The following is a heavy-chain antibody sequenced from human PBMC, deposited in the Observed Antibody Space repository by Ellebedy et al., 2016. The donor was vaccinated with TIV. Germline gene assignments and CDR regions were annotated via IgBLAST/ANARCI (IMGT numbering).Heavy chain of an antibody. CDR1: GSTFSTYW. D-gene: IGHD2-8*01. CDR3: ARDSRIPHCTNGVCYTEGAFDI. CDR2: ISSNGGST. J-gene: IGHJ3*02. Sequence: GESLKISCAASGSTFSTYWMSWVRQAPGKGLEYVSAISSNGGSTYYADSVKGRFTISRDNSKNTLYLQMNSLRAEDTAVYYCARDSRIPHCTNGVCYTEGAFDIWGQGTMVTVSS. V-gene: IGHV3-64*04.